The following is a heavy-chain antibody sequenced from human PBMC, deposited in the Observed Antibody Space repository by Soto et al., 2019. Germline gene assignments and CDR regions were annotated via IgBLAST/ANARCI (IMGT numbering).Heavy chain of an antibody. J-gene: IGHJ4*02. D-gene: IGHD4-17*01. Sequence: ASVKVSCKASGYTFTSYYMHWVRQAPGQGLEWMGIINPSGGSTSYAQKFQGRVTMTRDTSTSTVYMELSSLRSEDTAVYYCARDPTLYYGDYDYFDYWGQGTLVTVSS. CDR2: INPSGGST. V-gene: IGHV1-46*01. CDR3: ARDPTLYYGDYDYFDY. CDR1: GYTFTSYY.